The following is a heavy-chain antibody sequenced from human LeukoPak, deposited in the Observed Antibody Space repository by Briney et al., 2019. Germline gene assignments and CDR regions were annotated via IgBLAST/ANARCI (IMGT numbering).Heavy chain of an antibody. Sequence: GGSLRLSCAASGFTFDDYAMHWVRQAPGKGLEWVSLISWDGGSTYYADSVRGRFTISRDNAKNSLYLQMNSLRAEDTAVYSCARGADGVSSNSRGWFDPWGQGTLVTVSS. CDR2: ISWDGGST. CDR3: ARGADGVSSNSRGWFDP. CDR1: GFTFDDYA. V-gene: IGHV3-43D*03. J-gene: IGHJ5*02. D-gene: IGHD2-15*01.